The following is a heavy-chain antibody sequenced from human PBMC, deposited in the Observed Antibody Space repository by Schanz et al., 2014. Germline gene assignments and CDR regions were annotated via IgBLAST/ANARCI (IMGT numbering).Heavy chain of an antibody. CDR2: FIVDSGNT. D-gene: IGHD6-19*01. Sequence: EVQLLESGGGLVRPGGSLRLSCAASGFTFSNYAMSWVRQAPGKGLEWVSGFIVDSGNTYYAGSVKGRFSISRDYSKNTLYLQMSSLRAKDTAIYYCAELSSSGRLAGYFDYWGQGALVTVSS. V-gene: IGHV3-23*01. CDR3: AELSSSGRLAGYFDY. CDR1: GFTFSNYA. J-gene: IGHJ4*02.